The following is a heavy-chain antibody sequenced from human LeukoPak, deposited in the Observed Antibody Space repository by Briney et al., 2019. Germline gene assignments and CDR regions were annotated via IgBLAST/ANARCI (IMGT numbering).Heavy chain of an antibody. CDR1: EFDFSSHA. CDR3: AKDSNIAAWGAFDI. D-gene: IGHD6-6*01. CDR2: ISISGSKT. J-gene: IGHJ3*02. Sequence: GGSLRLSCAASEFDFSSHAMTWVRQAPGKGLEWVSAISISGSKTYYADSVKGRFTISRDNSKNTLYLQMNSLRAEDTAVYYCAKDSNIAAWGAFDIWGQGTMVTVSS. V-gene: IGHV3-23*01.